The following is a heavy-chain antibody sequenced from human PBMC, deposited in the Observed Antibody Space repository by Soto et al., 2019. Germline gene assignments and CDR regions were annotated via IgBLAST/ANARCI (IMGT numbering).Heavy chain of an antibody. CDR1: GLNFGSYA. CDR2: ISYDGSNK. J-gene: IGHJ6*02. Sequence: GVSLRLSCAASGLNFGSYARHWVRKAPGKGLEWVAVISYDGSNKYYADSVKGRFTISRDNSKNTLYLQMNSLRAEDTAVYYCARDGRVVDTGMDVWGQGTTVTVSS. D-gene: IGHD2-21*01. V-gene: IGHV3-30-3*01. CDR3: ARDGRVVDTGMDV.